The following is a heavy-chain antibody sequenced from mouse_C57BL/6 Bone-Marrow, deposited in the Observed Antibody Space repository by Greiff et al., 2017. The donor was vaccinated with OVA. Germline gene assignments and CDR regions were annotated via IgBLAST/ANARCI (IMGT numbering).Heavy chain of an antibody. CDR2: ISSGGSYT. Sequence: ELQRVESGGDLVKPGGSLKLSCAASGFTFSSYGMSWVRQTPDKRLEWVATISSGGSYTYYPDSVKGRFTISRDNAKNTLYLQMSSLKSEDTAMYYCARRFDVWGTGTTVTVSS. V-gene: IGHV5-6*01. CDR1: GFTFSSYG. CDR3: ARRFDV. J-gene: IGHJ1*03.